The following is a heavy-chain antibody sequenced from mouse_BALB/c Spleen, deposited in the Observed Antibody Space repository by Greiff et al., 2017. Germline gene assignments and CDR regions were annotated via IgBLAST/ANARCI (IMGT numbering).Heavy chain of an antibody. D-gene: IGHD1-2*01. Sequence: QVQLKESGPGILQPSQTLSLTCSFSGFSLSTSGMGVSWLRQPSGKGLEWLAHIYWDDDKRYNPSLKSRLTISKDTSRNQVFLKITSVDTADTATYYCARRGYYGPFDYWGQGTTLTVSS. V-gene: IGHV8-12*01. CDR1: GFSLSTSGMG. J-gene: IGHJ2*01. CDR2: IYWDDDK. CDR3: ARRGYYGPFDY.